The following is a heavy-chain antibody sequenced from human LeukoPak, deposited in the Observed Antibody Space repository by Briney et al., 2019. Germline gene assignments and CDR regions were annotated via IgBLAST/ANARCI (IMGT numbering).Heavy chain of an antibody. D-gene: IGHD1-14*01. CDR1: GYTFTTYG. V-gene: IGHV1-18*01. CDR2: ISAYDGNI. CDR3: ARDHLLFRQPPNWFDP. Sequence: ASVKVSCKASGYTFTTYGITWVRQAPGQGLEWMGWISAYDGNIKYAQKFQGRFTMTTDTSTTTGYMELRSLRSDDTAVYYCARDHLLFRQPPNWFDPWGQGTLVTVSS. J-gene: IGHJ5*02.